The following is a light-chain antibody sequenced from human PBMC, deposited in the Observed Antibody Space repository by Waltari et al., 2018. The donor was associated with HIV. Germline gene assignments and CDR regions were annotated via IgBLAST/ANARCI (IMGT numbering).Light chain of an antibody. V-gene: IGLV1-40*01. CDR3: QSYDSSLSAWV. Sequence: QSVLTQPPSVSGAPGQGVTISCTGSSSNIGAQYAVHWYQHVPGTAPKVLIYGNSDRPSGVPDRFSGSKYGTSASLVITGLQAEDEANYYCQSYDSSLSAWVFGGGTKLTVL. CDR1: SSNIGAQYA. CDR2: GNS. J-gene: IGLJ3*02.